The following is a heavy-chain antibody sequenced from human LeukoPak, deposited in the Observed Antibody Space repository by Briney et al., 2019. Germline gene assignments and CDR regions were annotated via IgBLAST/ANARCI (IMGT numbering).Heavy chain of an antibody. CDR3: ASISYSYGYHY. J-gene: IGHJ4*02. CDR2: ISSSSSYI. D-gene: IGHD5-18*01. Sequence: GGSLRLSCAASGFTFSSYSMNWVRQAPGKGLEWVSSISSSSSYIYYADSVKGRITISRDNAKNSLYLQMNSLRAEDTAVYYCASISYSYGYHYWGQGTLVTVSS. V-gene: IGHV3-21*01. CDR1: GFTFSSYS.